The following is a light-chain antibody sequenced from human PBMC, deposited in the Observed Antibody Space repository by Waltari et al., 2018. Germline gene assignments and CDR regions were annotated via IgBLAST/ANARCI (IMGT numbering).Light chain of an antibody. Sequence: QSALTPPPSASGSPGQSVTLPCTGTSIDVGPYNPVSWHQQHPGKAPKLMIYEVNKRPSGVPDRFSGSKSGNTASLTVSGLQAEDEADYYCSSYADNTIFVFGTGTKVTVL. CDR2: EVN. V-gene: IGLV2-8*01. CDR3: SSYADNTIFV. J-gene: IGLJ1*01. CDR1: SIDVGPYNP.